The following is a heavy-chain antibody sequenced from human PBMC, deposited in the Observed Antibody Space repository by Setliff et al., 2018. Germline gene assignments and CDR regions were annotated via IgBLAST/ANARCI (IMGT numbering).Heavy chain of an antibody. Sequence: SETLSLTCDVSGYSISSGYYWGWIRQPPGKGLEWIGSIYPAGSTYYSPSLESRVTISVDTSKNQFSLKLSSVTAADTAVYYCVRHLCGGDCHWPIDIWGQGTMVTVSS. D-gene: IGHD2-21*02. J-gene: IGHJ3*02. CDR1: GYSISSGYY. V-gene: IGHV4-38-2*01. CDR3: VRHLCGGDCHWPIDI. CDR2: IYPAGST.